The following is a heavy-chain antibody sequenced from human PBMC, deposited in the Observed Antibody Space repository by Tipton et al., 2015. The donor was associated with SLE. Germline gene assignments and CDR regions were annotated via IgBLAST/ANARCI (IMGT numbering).Heavy chain of an antibody. J-gene: IGHJ3*02. CDR3: TGGRYYDFWSRI. V-gene: IGHV3-7*03. D-gene: IGHD3-3*01. CDR1: GFTFSSYW. CDR2: IKEDGSEK. Sequence: SLRLSCAASGFTFSSYWMSWVRQAPGKGLEWVANIKEDGSEKYYVDSVKGRFTISRDNAKNSLYLQMNSLKTEDTAVYYCTGGRYYDFWSRIWGQGTMVTVSS.